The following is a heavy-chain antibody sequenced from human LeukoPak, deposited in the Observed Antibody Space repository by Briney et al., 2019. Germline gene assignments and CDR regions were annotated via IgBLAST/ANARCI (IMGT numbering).Heavy chain of an antibody. CDR1: GFTFSSYA. CDR2: ISGSGGST. D-gene: IGHD4-17*01. Sequence: GGSLRLSCAASGFTFSSYAMSWVRQAPGKGLEWVSAISGSGGSTYYADSVKGRFTISRDNSKNTLYLQMNSLRAEDTAVYYCAKDRSLGYGDPWYFDLWGRGTLVIVSS. J-gene: IGHJ2*01. CDR3: AKDRSLGYGDPWYFDL. V-gene: IGHV3-23*01.